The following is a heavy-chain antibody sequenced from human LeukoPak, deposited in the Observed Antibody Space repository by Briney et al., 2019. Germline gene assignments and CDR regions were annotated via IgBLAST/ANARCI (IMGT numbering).Heavy chain of an antibody. CDR2: IYTSGST. D-gene: IGHD6-19*01. J-gene: IGHJ4*02. V-gene: IGHV4-4*07. Sequence: SETLSLTCTVSGGSISSYYCSWIRQPAGKGLEWIGRIYTSGSTNYNPSLKSRVTMSVDTSKNQFSLKLSSVTAADTAVYYCARLQTGYSGGWVFDYWGQGTMVTVSS. CDR3: ARLQTGYSGGWVFDY. CDR1: GGSISSYY.